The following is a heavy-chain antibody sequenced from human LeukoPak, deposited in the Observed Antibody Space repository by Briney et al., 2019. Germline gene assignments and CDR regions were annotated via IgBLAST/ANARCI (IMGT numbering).Heavy chain of an antibody. CDR2: IYYSGST. J-gene: IGHJ4*02. Sequence: SETLSLTCTVSGDSVSSGGYYWSWIRQPPGKGLEWIGYIYYSGSTNYNPSLKSRVTISVDTPKNQCSLKLSSVTAADTALYYCARGLQLWLRGAIGYWGQGTLVTVSS. CDR3: ARGLQLWLRGAIGY. V-gene: IGHV4-61*08. D-gene: IGHD5-18*01. CDR1: GDSVSSGGYY.